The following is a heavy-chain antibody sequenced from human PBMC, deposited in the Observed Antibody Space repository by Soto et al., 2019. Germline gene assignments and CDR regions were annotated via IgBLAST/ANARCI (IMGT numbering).Heavy chain of an antibody. CDR2: IKSQSDGGAT. J-gene: IGHJ4*02. CDR1: GFLFSNAW. CDR3: PTDPIKFWPSDY. Sequence: GGSLRLSCAASGFLFSNAWMSWVRQGPGKGLEWVARIKSQSDGGATEYAAAVKGRFTISRDDSNNAVYLQMDSLTSDDTAVYYCPTDPIKFWPSDYGGQGPPVTSPS. V-gene: IGHV3-15*01. D-gene: IGHD3-3*01.